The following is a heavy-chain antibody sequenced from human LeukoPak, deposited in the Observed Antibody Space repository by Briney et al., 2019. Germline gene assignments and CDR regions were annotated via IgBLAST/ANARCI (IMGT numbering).Heavy chain of an antibody. D-gene: IGHD3-22*01. CDR1: GGSFSGYY. Sequence: SETLSLTCAVYGGSFSGYYWSWIRQPPGKGLEWIGEINHSGSTNYNPSLKSRVTISVDTSKNQFSLKLSSVTAADTAVYYCARNYYDSSGRDAFDIWGQGTMVTVSS. CDR2: INHSGST. CDR3: ARNYYDSSGRDAFDI. V-gene: IGHV4-34*01. J-gene: IGHJ3*02.